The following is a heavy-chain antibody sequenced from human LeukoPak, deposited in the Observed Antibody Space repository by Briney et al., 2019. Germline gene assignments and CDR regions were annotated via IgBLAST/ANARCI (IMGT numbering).Heavy chain of an antibody. CDR3: ARHQYYDSSGFLGY. V-gene: IGHV4-39*01. D-gene: IGHD3-22*01. J-gene: IGHJ4*02. CDR1: GGSISSSSYY. Sequence: SETLSLTCTVSGGSISSSSYYWGWIRQPPGKGLEWIVSIYYSGSTYYNPSLKSRVTISVYTSKNQFSLKLSSVTAADTAVYYCARHQYYDSSGFLGYWGQGTLVTVSS. CDR2: IYYSGST.